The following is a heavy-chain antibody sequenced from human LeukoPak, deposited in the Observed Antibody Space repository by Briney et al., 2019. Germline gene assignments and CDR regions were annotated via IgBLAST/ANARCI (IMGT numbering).Heavy chain of an antibody. Sequence: SETLCLTCTVSGGSLSSYYWSWIRQPPGEGLEWVGYIYYSGSTNYNPSLKSRVTISVDTSKNQFSLKLSSVTAADTAVYYCAREGFGYDSGGAFDIWGQGTMVTVSS. CDR1: GGSLSSYY. V-gene: IGHV4-59*01. CDR2: IYYSGST. CDR3: AREGFGYDSGGAFDI. J-gene: IGHJ3*02. D-gene: IGHD3-22*01.